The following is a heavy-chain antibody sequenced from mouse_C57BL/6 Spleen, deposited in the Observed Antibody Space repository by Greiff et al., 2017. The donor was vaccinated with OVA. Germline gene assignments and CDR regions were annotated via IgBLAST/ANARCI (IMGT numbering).Heavy chain of an antibody. CDR2: INPNNGGT. CDR3: AREGITGDFDY. J-gene: IGHJ2*01. D-gene: IGHD4-1*01. Sequence: EVQLQQSGPELVKPGASVKISCKASGYTFTDYYMNWVKQSHGKSLEWIGDINPNNGGTSYKQKFKGKATLTGDKSSSTAYMELRSLTSEDSSVYYCAREGITGDFDYWGQGATLTVSS. V-gene: IGHV1-26*01. CDR1: GYTFTDYY.